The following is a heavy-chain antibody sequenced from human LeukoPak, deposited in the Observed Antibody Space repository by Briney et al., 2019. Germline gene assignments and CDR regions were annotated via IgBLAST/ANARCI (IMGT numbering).Heavy chain of an antibody. J-gene: IGHJ3*02. CDR3: AKDSHGSGSYRAFDI. D-gene: IGHD3-10*01. CDR2: IGTAGDT. Sequence: SGGSLRLSCAASGFTFSSYDMHWVRQATGKGLEWVSAIGTAGDTYYPGSVKGRFTVSRDNAKNSLYLQMNSLRAEDTALYYCAKDSHGSGSYRAFDIWGQGTMVTVSS. V-gene: IGHV3-13*01. CDR1: GFTFSSYD.